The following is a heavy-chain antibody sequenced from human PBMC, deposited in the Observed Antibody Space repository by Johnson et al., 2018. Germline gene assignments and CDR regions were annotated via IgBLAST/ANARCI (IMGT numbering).Heavy chain of an antibody. CDR2: IPDDGSNK. CDR3: ARAQGGDYLAEYFQH. J-gene: IGHJ1*01. V-gene: IGHV3-30-3*01. CDR1: GFTFSSYA. D-gene: IGHD4-17*01. Sequence: QVQLVESGGRVVQPGRSLRLSCSASGFTFSSYAMHWVRQAPGQGREWVAVIPDDGSNKFYAESVKGRFTISKDNSKYTVYLQMHSLKAEDTAVFYCARAQGGDYLAEYFQHWGQGTLVTVSS.